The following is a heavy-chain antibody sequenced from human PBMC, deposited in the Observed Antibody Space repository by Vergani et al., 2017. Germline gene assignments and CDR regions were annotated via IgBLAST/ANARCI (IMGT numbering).Heavy chain of an antibody. CDR2: ISGSGGST. CDR1: GFTFSSYA. CDR3: AKASTPTMGFGELPMGY. Sequence: EVQLLESGGGLVQPGGSLRLSCAASGFTFSSYAMSWVRQAPGKGLEWVSAISGSGGSTYYADSVKGRFTISRDNSKNTLYLQMNSLRAEDTAEYYCAKASTPTMGFGELPMGYWGQGTLVTVSS. V-gene: IGHV3-23*01. D-gene: IGHD3-10*01. J-gene: IGHJ4*02.